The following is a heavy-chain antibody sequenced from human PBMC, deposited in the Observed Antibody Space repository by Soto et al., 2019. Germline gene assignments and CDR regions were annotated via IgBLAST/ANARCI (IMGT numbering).Heavy chain of an antibody. CDR2: ISYDETAT. J-gene: IGHJ4*02. CDR3: AKGGEVGGVLGDH. Sequence: QVQLVESGGGVVQPGTSLRLSCAASGFTFSGYGVHWVRQAPGKGLEWVATISYDETATYYSDSVKGRFTISRDNSKNTLNMQLNSLRREDTAVYYCAKGGEVGGVLGDHWGQGTLVTVSS. CDR1: GFTFSGYG. D-gene: IGHD1-26*01. V-gene: IGHV3-30*18.